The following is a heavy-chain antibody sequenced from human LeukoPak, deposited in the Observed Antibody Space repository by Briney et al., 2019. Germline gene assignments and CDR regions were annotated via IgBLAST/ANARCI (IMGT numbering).Heavy chain of an antibody. Sequence: GESLRLSCAASGFTFSSYGMHWVRQAPGKGLEWVAVISYDGSNKYYADSVKVRFTISRDNSKNTLYLQMNSLRAEDTAVYYCAKGRILGSYYSPLDYWGQGTLVTVSS. V-gene: IGHV3-30*18. CDR3: AKGRILGSYYSPLDY. J-gene: IGHJ4*02. D-gene: IGHD3-10*01. CDR2: ISYDGSNK. CDR1: GFTFSSYG.